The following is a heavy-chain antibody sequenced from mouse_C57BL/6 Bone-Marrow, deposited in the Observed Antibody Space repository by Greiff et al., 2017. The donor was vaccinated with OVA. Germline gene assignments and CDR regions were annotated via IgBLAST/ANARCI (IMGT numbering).Heavy chain of an antibody. V-gene: IGHV1-82*01. D-gene: IGHD2-1*01. J-gene: IGHJ4*01. Sequence: QVQLKQSGPELVKPGASVKISCKASGYAFSSSWMNWVKQRPGKGLEWIGRIYPGDGDTNYNGKFKGKATLTADKSSSTAYMQLSSLTSEDSAVYFCAREEEIYYGNMDYWGQGTSVTVSS. CDR3: AREEEIYYGNMDY. CDR2: IYPGDGDT. CDR1: GYAFSSSW.